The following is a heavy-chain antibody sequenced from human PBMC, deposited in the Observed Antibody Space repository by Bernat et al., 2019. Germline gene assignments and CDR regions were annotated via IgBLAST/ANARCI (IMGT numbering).Heavy chain of an antibody. Sequence: QVQLVESGGGVVQPGRSLRLSCAASGFTFSSYGMHWVRQAPGKGLEWVAVISYDGSNKYYADSVKGRFTISRDNSKNTLYLQMNSLRAEDTAVYYCAKDGVGAIDYWGQGTLLTVSS. CDR1: GFTFSSYG. J-gene: IGHJ4*02. V-gene: IGHV3-30*18. CDR2: ISYDGSNK. D-gene: IGHD1-26*01. CDR3: AKDGVGAIDY.